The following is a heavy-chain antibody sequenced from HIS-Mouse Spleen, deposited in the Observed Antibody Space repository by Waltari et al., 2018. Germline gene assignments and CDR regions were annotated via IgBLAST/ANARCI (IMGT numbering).Heavy chain of an antibody. D-gene: IGHD6-19*01. CDR1: GFSLSTSGLC. J-gene: IGHJ4*02. V-gene: IGHV2-70*15. CDR3: ARIAEGYTSGWYAFDY. CDR2: IDWGDDK. Sequence: QVTLRESGPALVKPTQTLTLTCTFSGFSLSTSGLCVSWIRQPPGKALEWLARIDWGDDKYYSTSLKTKRTISRDTSKNQVVLTMTNMDPLDTATYYCARIAEGYTSGWYAFDYWGQGTLVTVSS.